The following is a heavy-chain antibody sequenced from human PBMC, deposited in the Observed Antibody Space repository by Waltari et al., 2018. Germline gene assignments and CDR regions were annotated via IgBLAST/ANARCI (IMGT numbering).Heavy chain of an antibody. Sequence: QVQLQESGPGLVKPSQTLYLTCTVSGGSISSGSYYWSWLRQTAGKGLEWIGRIYTRGSTNYNPSLKSRVTISVDTSKNQFSLKLSSVTAADTAVYYCARGYYGSGSYSYYYYYMDVWGKGTTVTVSS. CDR3: ARGYYGSGSYSYYYYYMDV. CDR1: GGSISSGSYY. D-gene: IGHD3-10*01. CDR2: IYTRGST. J-gene: IGHJ6*03. V-gene: IGHV4-61*02.